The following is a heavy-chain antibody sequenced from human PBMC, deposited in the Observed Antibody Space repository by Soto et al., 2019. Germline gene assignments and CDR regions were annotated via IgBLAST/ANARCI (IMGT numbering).Heavy chain of an antibody. CDR3: ARAPRRIIVGAPEHKWFDP. CDR1: GVSIRSGPDD. Sequence: XETLSLSFTVSGVSIRSGPDDWAWLRQPPGKGLEWIGSVYYTGTTYHNPSLKSRVTISVDTSKNQFSLRQSSVTAADTAVYYCARAPRRIIVGAPEHKWFDPWGQGTLVTVPS. J-gene: IGHJ5*02. D-gene: IGHD2-15*01. V-gene: IGHV4-39*01. CDR2: VYYTGTT.